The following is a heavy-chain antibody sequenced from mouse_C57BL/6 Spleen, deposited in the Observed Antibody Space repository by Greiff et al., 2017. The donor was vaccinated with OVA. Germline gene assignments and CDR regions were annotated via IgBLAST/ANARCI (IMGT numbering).Heavy chain of an antibody. CDR2: ISYDGSN. V-gene: IGHV3-6*01. CDR3: ARAYGSSYDYAMDY. Sequence: EVKLMESGPGLVKPSQSLSLTCSVTGYSITSGYYWNWIRQYPGNKLEWMGYISYDGSNNYNPSLKNRISITRDTSKNQFFLKLNSVTTEDTATYYCARAYGSSYDYAMDYWGQGTSVTVSS. J-gene: IGHJ4*01. CDR1: GYSITSGYY. D-gene: IGHD1-1*01.